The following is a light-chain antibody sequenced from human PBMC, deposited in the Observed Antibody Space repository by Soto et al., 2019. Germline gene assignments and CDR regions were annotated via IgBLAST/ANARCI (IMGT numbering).Light chain of an antibody. CDR1: SSDVGCYNY. Sequence: ALTQPASVSGSPGQSITISCTGTSSDVGCYNYVSWYQQPPGKAPKLMIYEVSNRPSGISDRFSGSKSGNTASLTISGLQAEDEADYYCSSYTSSRTHVFGTGTKVTVL. J-gene: IGLJ1*01. CDR3: SSYTSSRTHV. V-gene: IGLV2-14*01. CDR2: EVS.